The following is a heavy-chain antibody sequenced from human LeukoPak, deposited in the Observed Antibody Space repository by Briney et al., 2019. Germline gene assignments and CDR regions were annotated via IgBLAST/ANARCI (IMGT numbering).Heavy chain of an antibody. D-gene: IGHD3-3*01. V-gene: IGHV1-69*05. CDR1: GGTFSSYA. J-gene: IGHJ4*02. CDR2: IIPIFGTA. Sequence: SVKVSCKASGGTFSSYAISWVRQAPGQGLEWMGGIIPIFGTANYAQKFPGRVTITTDESTSTAYMELSSLRSEDTAVYYCASDDFWSGYSSFDYWGQGTLVTVSS. CDR3: ASDDFWSGYSSFDY.